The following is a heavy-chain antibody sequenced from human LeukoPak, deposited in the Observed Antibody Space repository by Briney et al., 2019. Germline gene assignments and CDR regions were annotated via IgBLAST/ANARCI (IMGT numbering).Heavy chain of an antibody. CDR1: GFTFSSYS. CDR3: ARNRAAAGPYYFDY. V-gene: IGHV3-21*01. D-gene: IGHD6-13*01. CDR2: ISSSSSYI. Sequence: GGSLRLSCAASGFTFSSYSMNWIRQAPGKGLEWVSSISSSSSYIYYADSVKGRFTISRDNAKNSLYLQMNSLRAEDTAVYYCARNRAAAGPYYFDYWGQGTLVTVSS. J-gene: IGHJ4*02.